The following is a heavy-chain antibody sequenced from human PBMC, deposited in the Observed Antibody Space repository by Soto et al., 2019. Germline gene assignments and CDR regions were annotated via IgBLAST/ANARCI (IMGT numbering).Heavy chain of an antibody. Sequence: GGSLRLSCVGSGFTFSSFPMSWVRQAPGKGLEWVAKIKQDGSEKYYVDSVKGRFTISRDNAKNSLFLQMNSLRAGDTAVYYCARDLLRYFDWLSGGMDVWGQGTTVTV. CDR3: ARDLLRYFDWLSGGMDV. CDR1: GFTFSSFP. J-gene: IGHJ6*02. CDR2: IKQDGSEK. V-gene: IGHV3-7*03. D-gene: IGHD3-9*01.